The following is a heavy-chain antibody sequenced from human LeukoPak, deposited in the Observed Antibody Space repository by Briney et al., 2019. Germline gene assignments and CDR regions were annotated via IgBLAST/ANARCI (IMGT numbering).Heavy chain of an antibody. Sequence: GASVKVSCKASGYTFTSYAMHWVRQAPGQRLEWMGWINAGNGNTKYSQKFQGRVTITRDTSASTAYMELSSLRSEDTAVYYCARDLGYGDFPAVWGQGTLVTVSS. CDR1: GYTFTSYA. V-gene: IGHV1-3*01. CDR2: INAGNGNT. D-gene: IGHD4-17*01. J-gene: IGHJ4*02. CDR3: ARDLGYGDFPAV.